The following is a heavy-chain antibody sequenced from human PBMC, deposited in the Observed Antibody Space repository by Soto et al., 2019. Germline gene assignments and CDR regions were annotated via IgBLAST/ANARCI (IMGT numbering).Heavy chain of an antibody. CDR1: GGSISSYY. Sequence: SETLSLTCTVSGGSISSYYWSWIRQHPGKGLEWIGYISYSGSTVYNPSLESRVTISVDTSKNQFSLNLSSVTAADTAVYYCARAAANIDYWGQGTLVTVSS. CDR3: ARAAANIDY. D-gene: IGHD2-2*01. V-gene: IGHV4-59*06. CDR2: ISYSGST. J-gene: IGHJ4*02.